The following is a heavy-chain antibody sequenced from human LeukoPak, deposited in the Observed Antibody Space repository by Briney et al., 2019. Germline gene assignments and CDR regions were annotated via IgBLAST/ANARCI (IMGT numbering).Heavy chain of an antibody. D-gene: IGHD2-15*01. J-gene: IGHJ4*02. CDR1: GGSVSSDSYY. CDR3: ARDFITCSGGSCYSGFDY. Sequence: SETLSLTCTVSGGSVSSDSYYWSWIRQPPGKGLEWIGYIYYSGSTYYNPSLKSRVTISVDTSKNQFSLKLSSVTAADTAVYYCARDFITCSGGSCYSGFDYWGQGTLVTVSS. CDR2: IYYSGST. V-gene: IGHV4-30-4*01.